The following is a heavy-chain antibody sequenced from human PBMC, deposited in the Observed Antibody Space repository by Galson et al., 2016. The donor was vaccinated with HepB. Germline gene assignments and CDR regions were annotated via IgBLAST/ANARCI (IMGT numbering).Heavy chain of an antibody. CDR1: GYRFSNYW. J-gene: IGHJ4*02. D-gene: IGHD2-2*01. CDR2: ISPGDSDT. V-gene: IGHV5-51*01. Sequence: QSGAEVKKPGESLKISCEGSGYRFSNYWIGWVRQMPGKGLEWMGIISPGDSDTIYSPSFQGQVTISADTSTSTAYLHWSSLQASDTAMYYCAGRSRYQLVSGPFDVWGQGTLVTVSS. CDR3: AGRSRYQLVSGPFDV.